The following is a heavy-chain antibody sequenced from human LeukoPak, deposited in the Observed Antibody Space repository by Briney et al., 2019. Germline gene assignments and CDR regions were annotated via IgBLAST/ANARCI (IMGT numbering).Heavy chain of an antibody. CDR2: ISSSGDTT. CDR3: ARGPDYDILADYFDY. J-gene: IGHJ4*02. V-gene: IGHV3-23*01. CDR1: GLTFSTYG. D-gene: IGHD3-9*01. Sequence: QTGGSLRLSCAASGLTFSTYGMIWVRQAPAKGLEWVSAISSSGDTTYYADSVRGRFTISRDNSKNTLFLQMNSLRPEDTAVYYCARGPDYDILADYFDYWGQGTLVTVSS.